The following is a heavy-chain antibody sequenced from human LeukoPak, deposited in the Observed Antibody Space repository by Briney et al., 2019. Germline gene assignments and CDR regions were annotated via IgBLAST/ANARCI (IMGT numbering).Heavy chain of an antibody. D-gene: IGHD4-23*01. Sequence: ASVKVSCKASGYTFTSYGISWVRHAPGQGLEWMGWISTYNGNTNYAQKLQGRVTMTTDTSTSTAYMELRSQRTADTAVYCCARDLSNYGGKGDYWGQGTLVTVSS. V-gene: IGHV1-18*01. J-gene: IGHJ4*02. CDR3: ARDLSNYGGKGDY. CDR2: ISTYNGNT. CDR1: GYTFTSYG.